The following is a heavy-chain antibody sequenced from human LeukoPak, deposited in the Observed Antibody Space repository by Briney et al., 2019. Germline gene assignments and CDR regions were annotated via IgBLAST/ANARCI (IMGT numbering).Heavy chain of an antibody. CDR2: MNPNSGNT. J-gene: IGHJ4*02. CDR3: ARGGGAVAGRLNDY. V-gene: IGHV1-8*03. Sequence: ASVKVSCKASGYTFTSYDINWVRQATGQGLEWMGWMNPNSGNTGYAQKFQGRVTITTNTSISTAYMELSSLRSEDTAVYYCARGGGAVAGRLNDYWSQGTLVTVSS. D-gene: IGHD6-19*01. CDR1: GYTFTSYD.